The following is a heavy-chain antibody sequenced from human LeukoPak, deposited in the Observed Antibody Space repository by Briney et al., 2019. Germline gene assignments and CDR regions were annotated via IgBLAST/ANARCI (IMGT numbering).Heavy chain of an antibody. D-gene: IGHD3-16*01. J-gene: IGHJ4*02. Sequence: SETLSLTCAVYGGSFSGYYWSWIRQPPGKGLEWIGEINHSGSTNYNPSLKSRVTISVDTSKNQFSLKLSSVTAADTAVYYCARGGPMITFGGAMRRCDYWGQGTLVTVSS. CDR2: INHSGST. CDR1: GGSFSGYY. V-gene: IGHV4-34*01. CDR3: ARGGPMITFGGAMRRCDY.